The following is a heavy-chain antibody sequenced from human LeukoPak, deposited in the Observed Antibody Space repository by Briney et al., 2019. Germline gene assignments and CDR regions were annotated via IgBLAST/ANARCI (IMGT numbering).Heavy chain of an antibody. CDR1: GGSFSGYY. V-gene: IGHV4-34*01. CDR3: ANTYFGDYGSLYYFDY. CDR2: INHSGST. D-gene: IGHD4-17*01. J-gene: IGHJ4*02. Sequence: SETLSLTCAVYGGSFSGYYWSWVRQPPGKGLEWIGEINHSGSTNYNPSLKSRVTISVDTSKNQFSLKLSSVTAADTAVYYCANTYFGDYGSLYYFDYWGQGTLVTVSS.